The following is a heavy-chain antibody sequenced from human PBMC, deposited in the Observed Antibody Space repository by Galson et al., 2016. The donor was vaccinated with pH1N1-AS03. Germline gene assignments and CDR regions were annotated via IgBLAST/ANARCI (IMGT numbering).Heavy chain of an antibody. Sequence: YFVASAKGRFTISRDNSKNTLYLLMNSLRAEDTAVYYCARSPYYYGSGGIDYWGQGTLVAVSS. D-gene: IGHD3-10*01. J-gene: IGHJ4*02. V-gene: IGHV3-23*05. CDR3: ARSPYYYGSGGIDY.